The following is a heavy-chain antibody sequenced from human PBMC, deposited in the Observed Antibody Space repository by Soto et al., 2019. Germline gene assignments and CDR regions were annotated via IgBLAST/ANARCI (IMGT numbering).Heavy chain of an antibody. V-gene: IGHV4-39*01. CDR3: ASQNHKPPRYYYGMDV. CDR1: GGSISSSNYY. CDR2: IYYRGST. Sequence: QLQLQESGPGLVKSSETLSLTCTVSGGSISSSNYYWGWIRQPPGKGLEWIGSIYYRGSTYYNPSLKSRVTISVDTSKNQFSLKLSSVTAADTAVYYCASQNHKPPRYYYGMDVWGQGTTVTVSS. J-gene: IGHJ6*02.